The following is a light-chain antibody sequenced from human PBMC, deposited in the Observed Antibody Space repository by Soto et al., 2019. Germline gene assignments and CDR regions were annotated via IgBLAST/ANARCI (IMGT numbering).Light chain of an antibody. V-gene: IGKV3-11*01. J-gene: IGKJ2*01. CDR2: DAS. CDR3: QQRSYRPPGYA. CDR1: QSVSTS. Sequence: EVVLTQSPDTLSLSPGDRATLSCRASQSVSTSLGWYQQKCGQAPRLLIYDASKRATGIPARFSGSGSGTDFTITISSLEPEDFAVYYCQQRSYRPPGYAVGQGTRLEI.